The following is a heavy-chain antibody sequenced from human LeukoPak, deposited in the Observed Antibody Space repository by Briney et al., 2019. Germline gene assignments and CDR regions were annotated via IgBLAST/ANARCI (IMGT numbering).Heavy chain of an antibody. CDR3: TVWFGELTH. CDR2: ISPNSGCT. J-gene: IGHJ4*02. CDR1: GGTFSSYA. Sequence: ASVKVSCKASGGTFSSYAISWVRQAPGQGLEWMGWISPNSGCTNYAQKFQGRVTMTRDTFIPTAYMELSRLRSDDTAMYYCTVWFGELTHWGQGTLVTVPS. D-gene: IGHD3-10*01. V-gene: IGHV1-2*02.